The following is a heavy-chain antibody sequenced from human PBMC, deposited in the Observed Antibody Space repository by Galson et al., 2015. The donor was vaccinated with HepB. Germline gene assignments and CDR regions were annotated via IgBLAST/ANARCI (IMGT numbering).Heavy chain of an antibody. V-gene: IGHV3-7*03. Sequence: SLRLSCAASGFTFSSYWMSWVRQAPGKGLEWVANIKQDGSEKYYVDSVKGRFTISRDNAKNSLYLQMNSLRAEDTAVYYRARFALRAWDIVVVVAARKLVPDAFDIWGQGTMVTVSS. D-gene: IGHD2-15*01. J-gene: IGHJ3*02. CDR2: IKQDGSEK. CDR3: ARFALRAWDIVVVVAARKLVPDAFDI. CDR1: GFTFSSYW.